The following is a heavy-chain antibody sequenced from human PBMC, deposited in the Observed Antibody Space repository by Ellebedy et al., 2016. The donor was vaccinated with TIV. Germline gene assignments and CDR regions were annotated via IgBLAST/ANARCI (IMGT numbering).Heavy chain of an antibody. D-gene: IGHD3-22*01. CDR3: AKGRGGGSDSSAPRYYFDY. CDR1: GFTFSSFA. CDR2: ISHTGSRT. J-gene: IGHJ4*02. V-gene: IGHV3-23*01. Sequence: PGGSLRLSCAASGFTFSSFAMPWVRQAPGKGLEWVSTISHTGSRTYYADSVEGRFIISRDNSKKTLYLQMNSLRAEDTAVYYCAKGRGGGSDSSAPRYYFDYWGLGTLVTVSS.